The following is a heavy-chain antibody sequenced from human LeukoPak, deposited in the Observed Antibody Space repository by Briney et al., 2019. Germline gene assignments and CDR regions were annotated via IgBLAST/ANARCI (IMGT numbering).Heavy chain of an antibody. Sequence: GGSLRLSCAASGFTFSTYGMSWVRQAPGKGLEWVSGISWNSGSIGYADSVKGRFTISRDNAKNSLYLQMNSLRAEDTALYYCAKDSGTKAGVAFDIWGQGTMVTVSS. D-gene: IGHD2-15*01. J-gene: IGHJ3*02. CDR2: ISWNSGSI. CDR1: GFTFSTYG. V-gene: IGHV3-9*01. CDR3: AKDSGTKAGVAFDI.